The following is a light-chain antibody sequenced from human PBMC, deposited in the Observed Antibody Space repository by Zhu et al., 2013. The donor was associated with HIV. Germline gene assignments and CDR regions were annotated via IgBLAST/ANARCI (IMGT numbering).Light chain of an antibody. CDR3: QQRSNWYS. V-gene: IGKV3-15*01. CDR1: QFVGGN. J-gene: IGKJ2*03. Sequence: EIVMTQSPATLSVSPGERATLSCRASQFVGGNLAWYQQKPGQAPRLLIYGASTRAAAIPARFSGSGSGTEFTLTITSLQSEDFAVYYCQQRSNWYSFGQGTKLEIK. CDR2: GAS.